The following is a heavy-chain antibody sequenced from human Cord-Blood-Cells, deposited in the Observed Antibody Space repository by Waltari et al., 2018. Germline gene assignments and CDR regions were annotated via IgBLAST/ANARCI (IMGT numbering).Heavy chain of an antibody. Sequence: QVQLQESGPGLVKPSETLSLTCTVSGGSVSSGSYYWSWIRQPPGKGLEWIGYIYYSGGTNYNPSLKSRVTISVDTSKNRFSLKLSSVTAADTAVYYCARDWGGYWYFDLWGRGTLVTVSS. V-gene: IGHV4-61*01. J-gene: IGHJ2*01. CDR1: GGSVSSGSYY. D-gene: IGHD3-16*01. CDR3: ARDWGGYWYFDL. CDR2: IYYSGGT.